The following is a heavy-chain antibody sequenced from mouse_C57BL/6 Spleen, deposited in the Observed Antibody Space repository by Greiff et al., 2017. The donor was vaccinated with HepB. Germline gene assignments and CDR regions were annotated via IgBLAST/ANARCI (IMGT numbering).Heavy chain of an antibody. CDR1: GYTFTSYG. J-gene: IGHJ4*01. Sequence: VQLQQSGAELARPGASVKLSCKASGYTFTSYGISWVKQRTGQGLEWIGEIYPRSGNTYYNEKFKGKATLTADKSSSTAYMELRSLTSEDSAVYFCAREVTTVVAWYYYAMDYRGQGTSVTVSS. CDR3: AREVTTVVAWYYYAMDY. D-gene: IGHD1-1*01. V-gene: IGHV1-81*01. CDR2: IYPRSGNT.